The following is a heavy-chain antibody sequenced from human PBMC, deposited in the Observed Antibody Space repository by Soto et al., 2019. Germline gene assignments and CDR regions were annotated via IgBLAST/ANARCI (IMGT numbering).Heavy chain of an antibody. D-gene: IGHD3-3*01. CDR1: GYSISSGYY. V-gene: IGHV4-38-2*02. CDR2: IYHSGST. J-gene: IGHJ4*02. Sequence: SETLSLTCTVSGYSISSGYYWGWIRQPPGKGLEWIGSIYHSGSTYYNPSLKSRVTISVDTSKNQFSLKLSSVTAADTAVYYCARVGDYDFWSGYYHFDYWGQGTLVTVSS. CDR3: ARVGDYDFWSGYYHFDY.